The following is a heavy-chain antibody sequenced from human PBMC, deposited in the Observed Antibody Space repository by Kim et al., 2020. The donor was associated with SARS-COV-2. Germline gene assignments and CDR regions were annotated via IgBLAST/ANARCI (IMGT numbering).Heavy chain of an antibody. Sequence: GGSLRLSCAASGFTFSSYSMNWVRQGPGKGLEWVSSISSSSTYIYYADSVKGRFTVSRDNAKNSLFLQMNSLRAEDTAVYYCARDGLVTTVTTVDYWGQGTLVTVSS. V-gene: IGHV3-21*01. D-gene: IGHD4-17*01. CDR1: GFTFSSYS. CDR3: ARDGLVTTVTTVDY. J-gene: IGHJ4*02. CDR2: ISSSSTYI.